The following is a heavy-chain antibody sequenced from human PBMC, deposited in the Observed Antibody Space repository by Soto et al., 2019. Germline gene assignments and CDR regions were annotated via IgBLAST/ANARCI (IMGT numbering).Heavy chain of an antibody. J-gene: IGHJ5*02. Sequence: ASVKVSCKASGGMFYSSAINWVRQAPGQGLEWMGWMNPNSGNTGYAQKFQGRVTMTRNTSISTAYMELSSLRSEDTAVYYCARSPIRRRNCFDPWGQGTLVTVSS. CDR3: ARSPIRRRNCFDP. V-gene: IGHV1-8*02. CDR2: MNPNSGNT. CDR1: GGMFYSSA.